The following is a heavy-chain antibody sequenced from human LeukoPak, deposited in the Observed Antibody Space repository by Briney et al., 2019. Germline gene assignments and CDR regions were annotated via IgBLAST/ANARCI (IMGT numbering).Heavy chain of an antibody. CDR1: GGSISSSSYY. J-gene: IGHJ6*03. V-gene: IGHV4-39*07. CDR2: IYYSGST. CDR3: ARDGQYMVRGLSHYYMDV. D-gene: IGHD3-10*01. Sequence: SETLSLTCTVSGGSISSSSYYWGWIRQPPGKGLEWIGSIYYSGSTYYNPSLKSRVTISVDTSKNQFSLKLSSVTAADTAVYYCARDGQYMVRGLSHYYMDVWGKGTTVTVSS.